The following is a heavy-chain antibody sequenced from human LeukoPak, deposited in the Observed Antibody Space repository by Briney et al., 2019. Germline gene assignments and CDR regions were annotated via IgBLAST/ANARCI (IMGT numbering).Heavy chain of an antibody. CDR2: ISGSGGST. J-gene: IGHJ4*02. CDR3: AMVLWSGTMYFDY. V-gene: IGHV3-23*01. D-gene: IGHD3-3*01. CDR1: GFTFSSYA. Sequence: GGSLRLSCAASGFTFSSYAMSWVRQAPGKGLEWVSAISGSGGSTYYADSVKGRFTISRDNSKNTLYLQMNSLRAEDTAVYYCAMVLWSGTMYFDYWGQGTLVTVSS.